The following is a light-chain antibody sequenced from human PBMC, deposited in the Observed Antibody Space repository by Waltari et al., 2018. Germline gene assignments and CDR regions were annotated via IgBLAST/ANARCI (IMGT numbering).Light chain of an antibody. CDR3: QAWDSSYARV. CDR2: QDT. J-gene: IGLJ2*01. Sequence: SYELTQPTSVSVAPGQTASITCSGDKLGDKYACWYQQKPGQSPVLVIHQDTKRPSGIPERFSGSNSGNTATLTISGTQAIDEADDYCQAWDSSYARVFGGGTKLTVL. V-gene: IGLV3-1*01. CDR1: KLGDKY.